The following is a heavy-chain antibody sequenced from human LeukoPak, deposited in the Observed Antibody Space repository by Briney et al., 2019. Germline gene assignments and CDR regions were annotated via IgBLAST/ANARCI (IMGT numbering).Heavy chain of an antibody. CDR2: IKQDGSEK. Sequence: GGSLRLSCAGSGFIFSNYWMSWVRQAPGKGLEWVANIKQDGSEKYYVDSVKGRFTISRDNAKNSLYLQMNSLRAEDTAVYYCASSEDVVVVAATYFQHWGQGTLVTVSS. CDR3: ASSEDVVVVAATYFQH. D-gene: IGHD2-15*01. CDR1: GFIFSNYW. V-gene: IGHV3-7*01. J-gene: IGHJ1*01.